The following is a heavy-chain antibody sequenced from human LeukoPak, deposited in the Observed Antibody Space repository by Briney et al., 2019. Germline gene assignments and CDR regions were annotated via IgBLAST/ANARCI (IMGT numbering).Heavy chain of an antibody. CDR2: ITSNGGAA. Sequence: GCLRLSCSASGFPLSIYAMHCVRLAPGKGLEYVSPITSNGGAAYYADHVKCRFTISRDNSNNMLYLQMSSLRIDDTATYYYLTYSDYVGDSYDIWGRGTIVTVS. V-gene: IGHV3-64D*06. J-gene: IGHJ3*02. CDR1: GFPLSIYA. D-gene: IGHD5-12*01. CDR3: LTYSDYVGDSYDI.